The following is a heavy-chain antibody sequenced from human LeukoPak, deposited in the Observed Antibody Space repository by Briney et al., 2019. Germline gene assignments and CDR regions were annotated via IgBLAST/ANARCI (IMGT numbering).Heavy chain of an antibody. Sequence: SETLSLTCTVSGGSISSYYWSWIRQPPGKGLEWIGYIYYSGSTNYNPSLKSRVTISVDTSKNQFSLKLSSVTAADTAVYYCARDSWFGEFARPRTKLPLDYYYGMDVWGQGTTVTVSS. CDR2: IYYSGST. D-gene: IGHD3-10*01. J-gene: IGHJ6*02. CDR3: ARDSWFGEFARPRTKLPLDYYYGMDV. V-gene: IGHV4-59*01. CDR1: GGSISSYY.